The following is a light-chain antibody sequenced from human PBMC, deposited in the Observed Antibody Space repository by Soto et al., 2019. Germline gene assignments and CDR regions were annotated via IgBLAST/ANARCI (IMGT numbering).Light chain of an antibody. CDR1: QSVNSN. J-gene: IGKJ2*02. V-gene: IGKV3-15*01. CDR2: TAS. Sequence: EIVMTQSPAPLSVSPGQRVTLSCRASQSVNSNLAWYEQKPGQAPRLLIYTASTRATGIPARYSGSGSETDFTLPIGGLQSEDFAVYYCQQYNSWPPSTCGRGTKL. CDR3: QQYNSWPPST.